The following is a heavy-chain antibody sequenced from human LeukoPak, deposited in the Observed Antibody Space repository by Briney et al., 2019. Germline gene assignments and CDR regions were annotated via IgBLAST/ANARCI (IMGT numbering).Heavy chain of an antibody. CDR1: GGSISGYY. CDR2: MYYSGST. CDR3: ARQDYYYYMDV. J-gene: IGHJ6*03. V-gene: IGHV4-59*08. Sequence: SETLSLTCTVSGGSISGYYWSWIRQPPGKVLEWIGYMYYSGSTKYNPSLKSRVTISVDTSKNQLSLKLSSVTAADTAVYYCARQDYYYYMDVWGKGTTVTVSS.